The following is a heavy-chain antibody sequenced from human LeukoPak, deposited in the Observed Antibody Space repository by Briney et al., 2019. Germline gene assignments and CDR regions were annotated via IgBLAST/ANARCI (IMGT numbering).Heavy chain of an antibody. D-gene: IGHD2-2*01. Sequence: GGSLRLSCAASGFTFSSYAMSWVRQAPGKGLEWVSAISGSGGSTYYADSVKGRVTISRDNSKNTLYLQMNSLRAEDTAVYYCAKDRTALPAALDYWGQGTLVTVSS. J-gene: IGHJ4*02. CDR2: ISGSGGST. CDR3: AKDRTALPAALDY. CDR1: GFTFSSYA. V-gene: IGHV3-23*01.